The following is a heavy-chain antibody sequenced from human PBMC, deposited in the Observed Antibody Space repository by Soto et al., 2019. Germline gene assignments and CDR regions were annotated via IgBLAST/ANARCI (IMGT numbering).Heavy chain of an antibody. CDR2: ISAHNGNT. V-gene: IGHV1-18*01. J-gene: IGHJ4*02. CDR3: ARGRYGDY. D-gene: IGHD1-1*01. Sequence: QVHLVQSGAEVKKPGASVKVSCKGSGYGCTTYGITWVRQATGQGLEWMAWISAHNGNTNYAQKLQGRVTVTRDTSTSTAYMELRSLISDDTAVYYCARGRYGDYWGQGALVTVSS. CDR1: GYGCTTYG.